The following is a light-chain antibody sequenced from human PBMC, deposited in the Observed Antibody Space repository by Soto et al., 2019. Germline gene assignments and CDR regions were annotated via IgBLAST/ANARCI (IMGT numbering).Light chain of an antibody. Sequence: EIVLTQSPATQSLSPGERATLSCRASQSVSSYLAWYQQKPGQAPRLLIYDASNRATGIPARFSGSGSGTDFTLTISSLQSEDFAVYYCQQYNNWPLTFGGGTKVDIK. CDR2: DAS. CDR3: QQYNNWPLT. J-gene: IGKJ4*01. V-gene: IGKV3-11*01. CDR1: QSVSSY.